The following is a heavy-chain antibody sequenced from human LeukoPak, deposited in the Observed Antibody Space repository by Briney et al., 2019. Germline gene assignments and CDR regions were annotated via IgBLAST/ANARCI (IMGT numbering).Heavy chain of an antibody. V-gene: IGHV3-64D*06. CDR2: NSDNGCST. J-gene: IGHJ4*02. D-gene: IGHD1-1*01. CDR3: VKDNEAGGSPFDR. CDR1: VLILRSHA. Sequence: GGSLSLSCSVSVLILRSHAMHWVRQAPAKGLEYFLRNSDNGCSTYYADSVKGRSTISRDNSKNTLYLQMSSLRAVDTAVYYCVKDNEAGGSPFDRWGQGNLVTVSS.